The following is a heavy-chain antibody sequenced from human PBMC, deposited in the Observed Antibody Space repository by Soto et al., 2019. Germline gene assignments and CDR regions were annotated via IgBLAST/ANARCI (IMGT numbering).Heavy chain of an antibody. CDR1: GFTFSSYA. J-gene: IGHJ4*02. CDR3: AKDWSQGGPTRYYFDS. V-gene: IGHV3-23*01. D-gene: IGHD1-26*01. Sequence: EVQLLESGGGLVQPGGSLRLSRAASGFTFSSYAMTWVRQAPGKGLEWVSTIDNRGGTTYYADSVKGRFTISKDSSKDSLSLQMSSLRAEDTAVYYCAKDWSQGGPTRYYFDSWGQGTRVTVSS. CDR2: IDNRGGTT.